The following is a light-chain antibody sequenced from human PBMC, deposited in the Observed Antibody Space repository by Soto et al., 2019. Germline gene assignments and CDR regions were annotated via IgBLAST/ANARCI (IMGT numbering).Light chain of an antibody. CDR3: SSFAADNNVV. V-gene: IGLV2-8*01. CDR1: SSDVGAYNY. CDR2: EVS. Sequence: QSALTQPPSASGSPGQSVTISCTGTSSDVGAYNYVSWYQQHPGKAPKLMISEVSKRPSGVPDRFSGSKSGNTASLTVSGLQDEDGADYYSSSFAADNNVVFGGGTKLTVL. J-gene: IGLJ3*02.